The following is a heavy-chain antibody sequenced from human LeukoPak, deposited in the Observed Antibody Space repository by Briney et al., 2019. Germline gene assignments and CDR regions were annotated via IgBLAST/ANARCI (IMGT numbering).Heavy chain of an antibody. D-gene: IGHD5-24*01. J-gene: IGHJ4*02. V-gene: IGHV4-59*08. Sequence: PSETLSLTCSVSGGSISSHYWSWIRQPPGKGLEWIGYIYHRGSTNYNSSLKSRVTISIDTSKTQFSLNLSSVTAADTAVYYCARLEDGYNYWEKYLDSWGRGTLVTVSS. CDR2: IYHRGST. CDR1: GGSISSHY. CDR3: ARLEDGYNYWEKYLDS.